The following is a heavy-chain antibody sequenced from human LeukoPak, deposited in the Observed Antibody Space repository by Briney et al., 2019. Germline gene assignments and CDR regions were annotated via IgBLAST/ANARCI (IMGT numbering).Heavy chain of an antibody. J-gene: IGHJ3*02. V-gene: IGHV4-30-2*01. D-gene: IGHD4-17*01. Sequence: SQTLSLTCAVSGGSISSGGYSWSWIRQPPGKGLEWIGYMYHSGSTCYNPSLKSRVTISVDRSKNQFSLKLSSVTAADTAMYYCARDGLDGDDAFDIWGQGTMVTVSS. CDR2: MYHSGST. CDR3: ARDGLDGDDAFDI. CDR1: GGSISSGGYS.